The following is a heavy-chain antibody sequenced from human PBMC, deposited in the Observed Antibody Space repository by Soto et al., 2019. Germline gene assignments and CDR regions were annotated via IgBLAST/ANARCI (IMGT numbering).Heavy chain of an antibody. V-gene: IGHV3-21*01. CDR1: GFTFSSYS. CDR3: ARDLGLRAAFDI. Sequence: GGSLRLSCAASGFTFSSYSMNWVRQAPGKGLEWVSSISSSSSYIYYADSVKGRFTISRDNAKNSLYLQMNSLRAEDTAVYYCARDLGLRAAFDIWGQGTMVTVSS. CDR2: ISSSSSYI. J-gene: IGHJ3*02. D-gene: IGHD1-7*01.